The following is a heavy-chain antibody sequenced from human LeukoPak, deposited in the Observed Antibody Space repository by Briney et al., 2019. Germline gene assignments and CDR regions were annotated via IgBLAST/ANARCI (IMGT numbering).Heavy chain of an antibody. CDR3: ARHYYYDSSGYYPYYFDY. V-gene: IGHV4-39*01. CDR1: GGSISSSSYY. D-gene: IGHD3-22*01. CDR2: IYYSGST. Sequence: SGTLSLTCTVSGGSISSSSYYWGWIRQPPGKGLEWIGSIYYSGSTYYNPSLKSRVTISVDTSKNQFSLKLSSVTAADTAVYYCARHYYYDSSGYYPYYFDYWGQGTLVTVSS. J-gene: IGHJ4*02.